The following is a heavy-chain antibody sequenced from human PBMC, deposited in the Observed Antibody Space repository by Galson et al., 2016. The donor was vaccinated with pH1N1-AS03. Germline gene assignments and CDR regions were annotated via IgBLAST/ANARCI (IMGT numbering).Heavy chain of an antibody. Sequence: PALVKPTQTLTLTCTFSGFSITTSGVRMTWIRQPPGKALEWLGRIDSNDEKFYSTSLETRLTISRDIFKNQVVLTMTNMDPVDTVTYYCARIRLWNTGLDDGGQGTTVTVSS. V-gene: IGHV2-70*04. J-gene: IGHJ6*02. D-gene: IGHD1/OR15-1a*01. CDR3: ARIRLWNTGLDD. CDR2: IDSNDEK. CDR1: GFSITTSGVR.